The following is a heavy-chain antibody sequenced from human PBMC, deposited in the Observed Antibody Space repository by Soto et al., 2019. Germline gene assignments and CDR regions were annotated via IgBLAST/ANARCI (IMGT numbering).Heavy chain of an antibody. CDR1: GFTFSSYA. Sequence: EVQLLESGGGLVQPGESLRLSCAASGFTFSSYAMSWVRQAPGKGLEWVSVISGSADSTYYADSVKGRFTISRDNSKSTLYLQMNSLRAEDTAIYYCAKRSSSSTFDYWGQGTLVTVS. D-gene: IGHD6-6*01. CDR2: ISGSADST. V-gene: IGHV3-23*01. CDR3: AKRSSSSTFDY. J-gene: IGHJ4*02.